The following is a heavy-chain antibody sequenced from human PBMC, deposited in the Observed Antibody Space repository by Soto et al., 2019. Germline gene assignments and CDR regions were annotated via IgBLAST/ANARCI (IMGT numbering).Heavy chain of an antibody. CDR3: ARTYGDCLDY. CDR2: IYYSGST. Sequence: SETLSLTCTVSSDSISNYYCSWFRQPPGKGLEWIGYIYYSGSTYYNPSLKSRVTISVDTSKNQFSLQLSSVTAADTAVYYCARTYGDCLDYWGQGTLVTVSS. V-gene: IGHV4-59*08. CDR1: SDSISNYY. J-gene: IGHJ4*02. D-gene: IGHD4-17*01.